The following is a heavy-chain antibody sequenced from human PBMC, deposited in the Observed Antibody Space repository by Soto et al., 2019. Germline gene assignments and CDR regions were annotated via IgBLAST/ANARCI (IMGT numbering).Heavy chain of an antibody. CDR1: GGSFSGYY. CDR2: INHSGST. V-gene: IGHV4-34*01. J-gene: IGHJ3*02. D-gene: IGHD7-27*01. Sequence: SETLSLTCAVYGGSFSGYYWSWIRQPPGKGLEWIGEINHSGSTNYNPSLKSRVTISVDTSKNQFSLKLSSVTAADTAVYYCASLLGIQGIYAFDIWGQGTMVTVSS. CDR3: ASLLGIQGIYAFDI.